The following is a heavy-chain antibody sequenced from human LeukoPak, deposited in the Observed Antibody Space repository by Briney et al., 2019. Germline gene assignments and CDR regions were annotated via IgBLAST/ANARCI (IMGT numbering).Heavy chain of an antibody. CDR3: AREYGYCSSTNCHDWFDP. CDR2: SNAGYGNT. V-gene: IGHV1-3*01. Sequence: ASVKVSCKASGYTFTSYDLQWVRQAPAQRLAWMGWSNAGYGNTKYAQKFQGSVTITRDTSASTAYMELSSLRSEDTAVYYCAREYGYCSSTNCHDWFDPWGQGTLVTVSS. D-gene: IGHD2-2*01. CDR1: GYTFTSYD. J-gene: IGHJ5*02.